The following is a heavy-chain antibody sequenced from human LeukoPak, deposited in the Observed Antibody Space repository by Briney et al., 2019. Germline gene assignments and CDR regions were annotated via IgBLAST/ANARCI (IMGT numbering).Heavy chain of an antibody. D-gene: IGHD3-3*01. J-gene: IGHJ4*02. Sequence: GGSLRLSCAASGFTFEGFALFWVRQAPGEGLEYVSGINWNSASVDCADSVKGRFTTSRDNAKNSLYLQMSSLRTEDTALYYCAKGTGGYYGPFDSWGRGTLVTVSS. CDR2: INWNSASV. CDR3: AKGTGGYYGPFDS. CDR1: GFTFEGFA. V-gene: IGHV3-9*01.